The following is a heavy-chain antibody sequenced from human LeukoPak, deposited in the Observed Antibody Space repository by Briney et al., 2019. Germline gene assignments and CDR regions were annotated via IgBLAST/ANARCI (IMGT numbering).Heavy chain of an antibody. CDR1: GYIFSDYG. CDR3: ARWGGTRQYYFDY. V-gene: IGHV3-33*01. Sequence: GGPLRLSCAVSGYIFSDYGLHGVRQVPGKALEWVAVTRFDGSIKQYADSVKVRFTISRDDSKNTLYLQMNFLKSEDTAVYYCARWGGTRQYYFDYWGQGTLVTASS. CDR2: TRFDGSIK. J-gene: IGHJ4*02. D-gene: IGHD1-1*01.